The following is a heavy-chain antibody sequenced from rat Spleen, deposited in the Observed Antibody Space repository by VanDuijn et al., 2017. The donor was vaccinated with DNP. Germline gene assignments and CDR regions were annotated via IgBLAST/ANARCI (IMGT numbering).Heavy chain of an antibody. CDR1: GFTFSDYY. CDR3: TIGDY. V-gene: IGHV5-20*01. J-gene: IGHJ2*01. Sequence: EVQLVESGGGLLQPGRSLKLSCAASGFTFSDYYMAWVRQVPTKGLEWVASISFDGGNTYYRDSVKGRFTISRDNAKSSLYLQMDSLRSEDTATYYCTIGDYWGQGVMVTVSS. CDR2: ISFDGGNT.